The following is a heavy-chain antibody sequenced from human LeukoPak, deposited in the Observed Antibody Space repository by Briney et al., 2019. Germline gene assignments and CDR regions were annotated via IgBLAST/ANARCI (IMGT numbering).Heavy chain of an antibody. CDR2: VYYSGST. Sequence: KPSETLSLTCTVSGGSVSSGSYYWSWIRQPPGKGLEWIGYVYYSGSTNYNPSLKSRVTISVDTSKNQFSLKLSSVTAADTAVFYCARVAIGYDVFDIWGQGTMVTVSS. D-gene: IGHD3-22*01. V-gene: IGHV4-61*01. CDR1: GGSVSSGSYY. J-gene: IGHJ3*02. CDR3: ARVAIGYDVFDI.